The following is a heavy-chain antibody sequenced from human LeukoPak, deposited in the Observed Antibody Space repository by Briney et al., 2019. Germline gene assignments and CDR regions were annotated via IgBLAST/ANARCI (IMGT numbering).Heavy chain of an antibody. V-gene: IGHV3-48*01. Sequence: TGGSLRLSCAASGFTFSSYSMNWVRQAPGKGLEWVSYISSSSSTIYYADSVKGRFTISRDNAKNSLYLQMNSLRAEDTAVYYCASNSYCCSGTGYMDVWGKGTTVTVSS. D-gene: IGHD3/OR15-3a*01. CDR2: ISSSSSTI. J-gene: IGHJ6*03. CDR1: GFTFSSYS. CDR3: ASNSYCCSGTGYMDV.